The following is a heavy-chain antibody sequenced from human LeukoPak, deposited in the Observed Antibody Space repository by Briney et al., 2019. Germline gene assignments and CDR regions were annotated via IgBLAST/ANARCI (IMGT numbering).Heavy chain of an antibody. CDR2: IDWDDDK. Sequence: SGPALVHPTPTLTLTCTFSGFSLSTRGMCVSWIRQPPGKALEWLALIDWDDDKYYSTSLKTRLTISKDTSKNQVVLTMTNMDPVDTATYYCARGAGSYLSLDYWGQGTLVTVSS. D-gene: IGHD3-10*01. CDR3: ARGAGSYLSLDY. V-gene: IGHV2-70*01. J-gene: IGHJ4*02. CDR1: GFSLSTRGMC.